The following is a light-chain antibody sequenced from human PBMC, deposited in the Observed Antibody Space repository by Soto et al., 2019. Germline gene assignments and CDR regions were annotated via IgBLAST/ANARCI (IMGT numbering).Light chain of an antibody. J-gene: IGKJ1*01. V-gene: IGKV1-5*03. CDR3: QDYNTYPWT. CDR2: KAS. CDR1: QSISSW. Sequence: IQVTQSPSSLSAYVGDRVPITCRASQSISSWVAWYQQKPGKGPKLLIYKASHLESGVPSRFSGSGSGTEFTLTISSLQPGDFATYYCQDYNTYPWTFGHGTKVDI.